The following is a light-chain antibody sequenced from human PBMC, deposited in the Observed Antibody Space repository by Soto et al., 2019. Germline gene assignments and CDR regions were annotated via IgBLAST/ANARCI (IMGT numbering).Light chain of an antibody. CDR1: QSVRSN. CDR3: QQYNNWPPWT. Sequence: EIVMTQSPATLSVSPGERATLSCRASQSVRSNLAWFQQKPGQAPRLLVYGASARATGIPARFSGSGSGTEFTFTISSLQSEDFAVYYCQQYNNWPPWTFGPGTMVEIK. CDR2: GAS. V-gene: IGKV3-15*01. J-gene: IGKJ1*01.